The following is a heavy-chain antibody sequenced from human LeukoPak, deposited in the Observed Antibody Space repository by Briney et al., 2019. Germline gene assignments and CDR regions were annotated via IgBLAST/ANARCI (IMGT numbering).Heavy chain of an antibody. V-gene: IGHV3-7*01. CDR2: IKRDGSEK. D-gene: IGHD3-10*01. CDR3: ARDNWELRGFDY. CDR1: GFTFGDYW. Sequence: GGSLRLSCAASGFTFGDYWMTWVRQAPGKGLEWVANIKRDGSEKYSVDSVKGRFTISRDNVKNSMYLQMNSLRAEDTAVYYCARDNWELRGFDYWGQGTLVTVSS. J-gene: IGHJ4*02.